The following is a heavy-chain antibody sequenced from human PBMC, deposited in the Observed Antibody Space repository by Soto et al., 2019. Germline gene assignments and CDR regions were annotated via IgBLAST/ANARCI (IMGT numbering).Heavy chain of an antibody. J-gene: IGHJ1*01. CDR1: GFTFSSYV. Sequence: PGGSLRLSCAASGFTFSSYVMSWVRQAPGKGLEWVSAISGSGGSTYYADSVKGRFTISRDNSKNTLYLQMNSLRAEDTAVYYCAKDPYSSSWYPDYFQHWGQGTLVTVSS. CDR2: ISGSGGST. V-gene: IGHV3-23*01. D-gene: IGHD6-13*01. CDR3: AKDPYSSSWYPDYFQH.